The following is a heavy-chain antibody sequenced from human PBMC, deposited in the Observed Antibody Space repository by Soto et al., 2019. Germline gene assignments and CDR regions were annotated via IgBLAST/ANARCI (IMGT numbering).Heavy chain of an antibody. V-gene: IGHV4-59*01. J-gene: IGHJ4*02. Sequence: SETLSLTCTVSGGSISSYYWSWIRQPPGKGLEWIGYIYYSGSTNYNPSLKSRVTISVDTSKNQFSLKLSSVTAADTAVYYCARGQLRYFDWLDYWGQGTLVTVSS. CDR3: ARGQLRYFDWLDY. CDR2: IYYSGST. CDR1: GGSISSYY. D-gene: IGHD3-9*01.